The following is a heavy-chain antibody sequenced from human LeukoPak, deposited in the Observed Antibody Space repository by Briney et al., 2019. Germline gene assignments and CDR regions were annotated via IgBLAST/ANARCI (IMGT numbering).Heavy chain of an antibody. V-gene: IGHV1-3*01. CDR2: INAGNGST. CDR3: ARDKMVRPLDY. J-gene: IGHJ4*02. D-gene: IGHD3-10*01. Sequence: GASVKVSGKAPGYTFTSYAMHWVRQAPGQRLEWMGWINAGNGSTKYSQKFQGRVTITRDTSASTAYMELSSLRSEDTAVYYCARDKMVRPLDYWGQGTLVTVSS. CDR1: GYTFTSYA.